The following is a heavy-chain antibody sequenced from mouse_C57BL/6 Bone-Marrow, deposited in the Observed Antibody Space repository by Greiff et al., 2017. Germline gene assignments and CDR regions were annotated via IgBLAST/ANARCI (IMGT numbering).Heavy chain of an antibody. CDR1: GYTFTSYT. CDR3: ARWDYGSSYNYAMDY. V-gene: IGHV1-4*01. J-gene: IGHJ4*01. Sequence: QVQLKESGAELARPGASVTMSCKASGYTFTSYTMHWVKQRPGQGLEWIGYINPSSGYTKSNQKFKDKATLTADKSSSTAYMQLSSLTSEDSAVYYCARWDYGSSYNYAMDYWGQGTSVTVSS. CDR2: INPSSGYT. D-gene: IGHD1-1*01.